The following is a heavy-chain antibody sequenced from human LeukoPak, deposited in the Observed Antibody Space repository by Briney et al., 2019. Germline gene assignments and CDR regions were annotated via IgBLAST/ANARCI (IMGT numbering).Heavy chain of an antibody. V-gene: IGHV1-69*13. D-gene: IGHD5-18*01. Sequence: WASVKVSCKASGGTFSSYAISWVRQAPGQGLEWMGGIIPIFGTANYAQKFQGRVTITADESTSTAYMELGSLRSEDTAVYYCARGYSYGYFDYWGQGTLVTVSS. J-gene: IGHJ4*02. CDR1: GGTFSSYA. CDR3: ARGYSYGYFDY. CDR2: IIPIFGTA.